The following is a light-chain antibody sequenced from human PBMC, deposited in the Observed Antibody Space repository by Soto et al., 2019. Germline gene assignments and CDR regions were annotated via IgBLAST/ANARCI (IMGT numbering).Light chain of an antibody. V-gene: IGKV3-20*01. J-gene: IGKJ2*01. CDR2: GAS. Sequence: DIVLTQSPGTLSLSPGERATLSCRASQSVSSSYLAWYQQKPGQAPRLLIYGASSRATGIPDRFSGSGSGTDFTLTISRLEPEDFVVYYCQQYGRSPGYTFGQGTKLDIK. CDR1: QSVSSSY. CDR3: QQYGRSPGYT.